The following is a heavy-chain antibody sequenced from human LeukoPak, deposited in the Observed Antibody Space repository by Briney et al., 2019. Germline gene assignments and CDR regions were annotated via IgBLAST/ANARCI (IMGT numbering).Heavy chain of an antibody. CDR2: ISAYNGNT. Sequence: ASVKVSCKASGYTFTSYGISWVRQAPGQGLEWMGWISAYNGNTNYAQKLQGRVTMTTDTSTSTAYMELRSLRSDDTAVCYCARLWFGESDLLVDNWFDPWGQGTLVTVSS. CDR1: GYTFTSYG. V-gene: IGHV1-18*01. J-gene: IGHJ5*02. CDR3: ARLWFGESDLLVDNWFDP. D-gene: IGHD3-10*01.